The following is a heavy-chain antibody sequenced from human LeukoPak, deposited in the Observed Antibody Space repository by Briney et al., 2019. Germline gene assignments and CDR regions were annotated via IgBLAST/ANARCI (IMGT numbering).Heavy chain of an antibody. CDR3: ARGRADYYFDY. D-gene: IGHD2-21*02. V-gene: IGHV3-48*01. CDR1: GFTFSGYS. CDR2: ISSGSSTI. J-gene: IGHJ4*02. Sequence: GGSLRLSCAASGFTFSGYSMNWVRQAPGKGLEWVSYISSGSSTIYYADSVRGRFTISRDNAKSSLYLQMNSLRTEDTAEYYCARGRADYYFDYWSQGTLVTVSS.